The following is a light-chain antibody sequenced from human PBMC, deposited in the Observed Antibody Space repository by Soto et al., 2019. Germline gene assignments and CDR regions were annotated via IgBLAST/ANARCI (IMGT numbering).Light chain of an antibody. CDR2: GAS. Sequence: EIVLTQSPGTLSLSPGEGATLFCRASQSINNKYLAWYHQKPGQAPRLLIYGASSRATGIPDRFSGSGSGTDFTLTISRLEPEDFAVYYCQQYGSSITFGQGTRLEI. V-gene: IGKV3-20*01. CDR3: QQYGSSIT. J-gene: IGKJ5*01. CDR1: QSINNKY.